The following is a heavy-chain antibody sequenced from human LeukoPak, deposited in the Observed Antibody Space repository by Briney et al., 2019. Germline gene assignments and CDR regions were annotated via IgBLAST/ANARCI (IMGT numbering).Heavy chain of an antibody. CDR1: GFTFSSYG. J-gene: IGHJ4*02. CDR3: AKGRWGWSPFDY. Sequence: GRSLRLSCAASGFTFSSYGMHWVRQAPGKGLEWVAVISYDGSNKYYADSVKGRFTISRDNSKNTLYLQMNSLRAEDTAVYYCAKGRWGWSPFDYWGQGTQVTVSS. D-gene: IGHD6-19*01. CDR2: ISYDGSNK. V-gene: IGHV3-30*18.